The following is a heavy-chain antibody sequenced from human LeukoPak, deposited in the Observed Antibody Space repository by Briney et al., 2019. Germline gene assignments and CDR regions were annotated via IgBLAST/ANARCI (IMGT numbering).Heavy chain of an antibody. Sequence: SETLSLTCTVSGYSISSGYYWGWIRQPPGKGLEWIGSIYHSGSTYYNPSLKSRVTISVDTSKNQFSPKLSSVTAADTAVYYCARDRTTVTTHRWDYWGQGTLVTVSS. D-gene: IGHD4-17*01. CDR3: ARDRTTVTTHRWDY. V-gene: IGHV4-38-2*02. CDR2: IYHSGST. CDR1: GYSISSGYY. J-gene: IGHJ4*02.